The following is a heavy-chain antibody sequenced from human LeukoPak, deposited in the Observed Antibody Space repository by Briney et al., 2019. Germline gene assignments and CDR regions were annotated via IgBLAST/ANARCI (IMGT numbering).Heavy chain of an antibody. V-gene: IGHV3-30*04. D-gene: IGHD2-15*01. CDR3: AYNHNCSGGSCSVSAWYFDL. CDR2: ISYDGSNK. CDR1: GFTFSDYS. Sequence: QPGGSLGLSCAASGFTFSDYSMSWIRQAPGKGLEWVAVISYDGSNKYYADSVKGRFTISRDNSKNTLYLQMNSLRAEDTAVYYCAYNHNCSGGSCSVSAWYFDLWGRGTLVTVSS. J-gene: IGHJ2*01.